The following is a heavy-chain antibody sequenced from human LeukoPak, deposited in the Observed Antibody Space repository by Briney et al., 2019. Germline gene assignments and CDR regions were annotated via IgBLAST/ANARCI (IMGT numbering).Heavy chain of an antibody. CDR3: AKGGRVASYGIRWYWYFDL. D-gene: IGHD5-18*01. Sequence: ASVKVSCKASGYTFTSYYMHWVRQAPGQGLERMGIINPSGGSTSYAQKFQGRVTMTRDTSTSTVYMELSSLRSEDTAVYYCAKGGRVASYGIRWYWYFDLWGRGTLVTVSS. V-gene: IGHV1-46*03. J-gene: IGHJ2*01. CDR1: GYTFTSYY. CDR2: INPSGGST.